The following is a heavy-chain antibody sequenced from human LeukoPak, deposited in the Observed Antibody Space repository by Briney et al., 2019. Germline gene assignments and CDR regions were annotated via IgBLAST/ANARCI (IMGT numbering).Heavy chain of an antibody. CDR1: GFTFSDYY. CDR3: ARVAATVNYYYYYGMDV. CDR2: INSSGSTI. J-gene: IGHJ6*02. Sequence: GGSLRLSCAASGFTFSDYYMSWIRQAPGKGLEWVSYINSSGSTIYYADSVKGRFTISRDNAKNSLYLQMNSLRAEDTAVYYCARVAATVNYYYYYGMDVWGQGTTVTVSS. V-gene: IGHV3-11*01. D-gene: IGHD4-17*01.